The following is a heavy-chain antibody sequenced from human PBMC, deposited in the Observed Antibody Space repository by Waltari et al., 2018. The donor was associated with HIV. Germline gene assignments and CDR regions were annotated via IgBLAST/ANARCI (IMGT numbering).Heavy chain of an antibody. J-gene: IGHJ4*02. CDR1: GFTFSDYY. CDR2: SRNKARSYTT. CDR3: ARVPFSGGDYYFDY. V-gene: IGHV3-72*01. D-gene: IGHD2-21*02. Sequence: VQLVESGGGLVQPGGSLRLSCATSGFTFSDYYMDWVRQAPGKGLEWVGRSRNKARSYTTEHAASVKGRFTISRDDSKTSLYLQMNSLKTEDTAVYFCARVPFSGGDYYFDYWGQGTLVTVSS.